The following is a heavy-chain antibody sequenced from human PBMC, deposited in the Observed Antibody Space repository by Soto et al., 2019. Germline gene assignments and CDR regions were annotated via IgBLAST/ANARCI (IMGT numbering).Heavy chain of an antibody. CDR2: ISYDGSNK. CDR3: AKEAVVVVAAKNWFDP. V-gene: IGHV3-30*18. Sequence: GGSLRLSCAASGFTFSSYGMHWVRQAPGKGLEWVAVISYDGSNKYYADSVKGRFTISRDNSKNTLYLQMNSLRAEDTAVYYCAKEAVVVVAAKNWFDPWGQGTLVTVSS. D-gene: IGHD2-15*01. CDR1: GFTFSSYG. J-gene: IGHJ5*02.